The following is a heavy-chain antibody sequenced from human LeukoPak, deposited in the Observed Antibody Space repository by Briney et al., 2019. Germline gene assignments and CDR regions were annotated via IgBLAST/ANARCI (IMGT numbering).Heavy chain of an antibody. CDR1: GGSFSGYY. D-gene: IGHD6-19*01. J-gene: IGHJ4*02. CDR3: ARALEGAVAGIDY. CDR2: INHSGST. Sequence: PSETLSLTCAVYGGSFSGYYWSWIRQPPGKGLEWIGEINHSGSTNYNPSLKSRVTISVDTSKNQFSLKLSSVTAADTAVYYCARALEGAVAGIDYWGQGTLVTVSS. V-gene: IGHV4-34*01.